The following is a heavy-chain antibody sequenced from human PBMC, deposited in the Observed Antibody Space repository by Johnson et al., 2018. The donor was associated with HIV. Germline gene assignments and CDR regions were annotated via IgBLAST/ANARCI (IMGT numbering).Heavy chain of an antibody. CDR1: GFTFSNHA. CDR2: ISYDGSNK. D-gene: IGHD6-6*01. J-gene: IGHJ3*02. Sequence: QVQLVESGGGVVQPGRSLRLSCAASGFTFSNHAMHWVRQAPGKGLEWVAVISYDGSNKDYADSVKGRFTISRDNSKNTLYLQMNSLRAEDTAVYYCARDGAITRGVTARPNGIDRVGAFDIWGQGTMVTVSS. V-gene: IGHV3-30*04. CDR3: ARDGAITRGVTARPNGIDRVGAFDI.